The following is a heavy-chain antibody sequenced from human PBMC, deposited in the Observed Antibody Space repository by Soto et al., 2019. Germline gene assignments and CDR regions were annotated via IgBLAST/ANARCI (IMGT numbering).Heavy chain of an antibody. V-gene: IGHV1-3*01. D-gene: IGHD6-13*01. J-gene: IGHJ4*02. CDR1: GYTFTSYA. CDR3: ARAVSSSWYMGY. Sequence: QVQLVQSGAEVKKPGASVKVSCKASGYTFTSYAMHWVRQAPGQRLEWMGWINAGNGNTKYSQKFQGRVTITRDTSASTAYMELSSLRSEDTAVYYCARAVSSSWYMGYCGQGTLVTVSS. CDR2: INAGNGNT.